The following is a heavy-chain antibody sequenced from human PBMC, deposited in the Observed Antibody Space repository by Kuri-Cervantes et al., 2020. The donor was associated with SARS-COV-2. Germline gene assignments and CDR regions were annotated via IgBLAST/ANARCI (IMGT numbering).Heavy chain of an antibody. Sequence: GGSLRLSCAASGFTFSSYAMHWVRQAPGKGLEWVSAISGGGGSTYYADSVKGRFTISRDNSKNTLYLQMDSLRAEDTAVYYCATPREVIAVAGAFDYWGQGTLVTVSS. CDR3: ATPREVIAVAGAFDY. CDR1: GFTFSSYA. CDR2: ISGGGGST. V-gene: IGHV3-23*01. D-gene: IGHD6-19*01. J-gene: IGHJ4*02.